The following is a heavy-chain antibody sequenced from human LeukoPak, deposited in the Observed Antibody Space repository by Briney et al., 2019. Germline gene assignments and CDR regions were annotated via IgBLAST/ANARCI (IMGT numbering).Heavy chain of an antibody. CDR2: INGGASRI. V-gene: IGHV3-74*01. CDR1: GFNCRTYW. CDR3: ARDPGYYYYGMDV. Sequence: GGSLRLSCAVTGFNCRTYWIHWVRHSPGRGLDWVARINGGASRIRYADCVGGRFTIPRDNAKNTAYLQMNSLRAEDTALYYCARDPGYYYYGMDVWGQGTTVVVSS. J-gene: IGHJ6*02.